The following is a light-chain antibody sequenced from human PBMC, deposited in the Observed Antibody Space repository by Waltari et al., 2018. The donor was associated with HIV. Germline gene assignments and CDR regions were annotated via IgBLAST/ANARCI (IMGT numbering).Light chain of an antibody. CDR1: KLGDNY. J-gene: IGLJ2*01. V-gene: IGLV3-1*01. Sequence: SYELTPPPSVSVSPGQTASITCSGAKLGDNYAYWYQQKPGQSPVLVIYVDTKRPSGIPERFSGSNSGNTATLTISGTQAMDEADYYCQAWDSNTGVFGGGTKLTVL. CDR3: QAWDSNTGV. CDR2: VDT.